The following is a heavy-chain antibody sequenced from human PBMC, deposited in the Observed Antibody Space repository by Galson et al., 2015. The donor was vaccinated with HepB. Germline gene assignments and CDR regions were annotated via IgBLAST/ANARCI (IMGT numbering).Heavy chain of an antibody. Sequence: SLRLSCAASGFMFDTYAMHWVRQAPCKGLEWVAIISYDESQKHYADSVKGRFTISRDNSKNTLFLQMNSLRAEDTAVYYCAREERRGANYYLDYWGQGTLVTVSS. J-gene: IGHJ4*02. CDR3: AREERRGANYYLDY. V-gene: IGHV3-30*14. CDR2: ISYDESQK. D-gene: IGHD4/OR15-4a*01. CDR1: GFMFDTYA.